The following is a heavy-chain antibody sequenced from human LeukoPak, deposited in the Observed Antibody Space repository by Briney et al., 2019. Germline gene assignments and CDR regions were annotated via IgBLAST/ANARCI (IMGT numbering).Heavy chain of an antibody. CDR2: IKQDGSEK. D-gene: IGHD2-15*01. V-gene: IGHV3-7*01. J-gene: IGHJ4*02. Sequence: GGSLRLSCAASGFTFSSYWMSWVRQAPGKGLEWVANIKQDGSEKYYVDSVKGRFTISRDNAKNSVYLQMNSLRAEDTAVYYCARGLVGVAATLGYWGQGTLVTVSS. CDR1: GFTFSSYW. CDR3: ARGLVGVAATLGY.